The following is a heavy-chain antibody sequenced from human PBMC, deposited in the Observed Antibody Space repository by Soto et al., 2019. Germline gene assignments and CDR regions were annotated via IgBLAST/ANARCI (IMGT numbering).Heavy chain of an antibody. J-gene: IGHJ4*02. D-gene: IGHD2-2*01. Sequence: GGSLRLSCAASGFTFNNYAMNWVRQAPGKGLEWVSAISGSGGTTYYADSVKGRFTISRDNSKNTLYLQMNSLRAEDTAVYYCAKFLFSEYHLPPGSFDFRGPGIRVTL. CDR1: GFTFNNYA. CDR3: AKFLFSEYHLPPGSFDF. V-gene: IGHV3-23*01. CDR2: ISGSGGTT.